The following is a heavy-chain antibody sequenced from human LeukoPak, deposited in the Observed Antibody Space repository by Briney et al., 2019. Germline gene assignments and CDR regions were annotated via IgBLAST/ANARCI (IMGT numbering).Heavy chain of an antibody. D-gene: IGHD3-22*01. CDR3: ARFSMIEDV. Sequence: SETLSLTCAVYGGSFSGYYWSWIRQPPGKGLEWIGEINHSGSTNYNPSLKSRVTISVDTSKNQFSLKLSSVTAADTAVYYCARFSMIEDVWGQGTTVTASS. CDR1: GGSFSGYY. V-gene: IGHV4-34*01. J-gene: IGHJ6*02. CDR2: INHSGST.